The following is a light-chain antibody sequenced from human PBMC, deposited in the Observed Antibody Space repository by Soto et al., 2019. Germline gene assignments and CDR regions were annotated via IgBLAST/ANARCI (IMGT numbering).Light chain of an antibody. J-gene: IGLJ1*01. Sequence: QSALTQPASVSGSPGRSITISCTGTSSTVGGFNVFSWYQQHPGKAPKVIIYEGIKRPSGVSNRFSGSNSGSTASLTISGLQAEDEADYYCCSYVGATTYVFGTGTKGTVL. CDR1: SSTVGGFNV. V-gene: IGLV2-23*01. CDR2: EGI. CDR3: CSYVGATTYV.